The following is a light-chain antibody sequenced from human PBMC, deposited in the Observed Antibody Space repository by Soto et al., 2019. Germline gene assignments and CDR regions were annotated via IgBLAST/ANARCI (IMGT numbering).Light chain of an antibody. CDR1: QSVSNSF. J-gene: IGKJ2*01. CDR2: GVS. CDR3: QQYSSFPHT. V-gene: IGKV3-20*01. Sequence: ESVLTQSPATLSLSPGERATLSCRASQSVSNSFFAWYQQKPGQAPRLLIYGVSSRATGIPERFSGSGSGTDFTLTISRLEPEDFVVYYCQQYSSFPHTFGQGTKLEVK.